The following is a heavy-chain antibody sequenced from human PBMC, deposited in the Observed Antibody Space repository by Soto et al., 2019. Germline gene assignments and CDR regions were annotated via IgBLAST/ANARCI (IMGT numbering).Heavy chain of an antibody. J-gene: IGHJ4*02. D-gene: IGHD6-13*01. CDR1: GGTFSSYA. CDR2: IIPIFCTA. Sequence: QVQLVQSGAEVKKPGSSVKVSCKASGGTFSSYAISWVRQAPGQGLEWMGGIIPIFCTANYAQKFQGRVTITADESTSTAYMELSSLRSEDTAVYYCARPSTYSSSWYFDYWGQGTLVTVSS. V-gene: IGHV1-69*01. CDR3: ARPSTYSSSWYFDY.